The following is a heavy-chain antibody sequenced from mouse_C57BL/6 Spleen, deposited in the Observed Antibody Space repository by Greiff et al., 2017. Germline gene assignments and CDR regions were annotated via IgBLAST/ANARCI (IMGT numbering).Heavy chain of an antibody. CDR2: IWSDGST. Sequence: QVQLKQSGPGLVAPSQSLSITCTVSGFSLTSYGVHWVRQPPGKGLEWLVVIWSDGSTTYNSALKSRLSISKDNSKSQVFLKMNSLQTDDTAMYYCARHTPLYGNYGDYYAMDYWGQGTSVTVSS. J-gene: IGHJ4*01. CDR3: ARHTPLYGNYGDYYAMDY. CDR1: GFSLTSYG. V-gene: IGHV2-6-1*01. D-gene: IGHD2-1*01.